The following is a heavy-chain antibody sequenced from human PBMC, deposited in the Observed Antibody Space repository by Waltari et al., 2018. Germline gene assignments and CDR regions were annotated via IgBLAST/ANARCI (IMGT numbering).Heavy chain of an antibody. J-gene: IGHJ4*02. Sequence: EVQLVESGGGLVQPGGSLRLSCAASGFTFGNYGMHWVRQAPGKGLEWVSSISSASSYIYYADSVKGRFTISRDNAKNSLSLQMSSLRAEDTAVYFCTREAHIVVVVSATPVLDYWGQGVLVTVSS. CDR3: TREAHIVVVVSATPVLDY. CDR1: GFTFGNYG. V-gene: IGHV3-21*04. D-gene: IGHD2-8*02. CDR2: ISSASSYI.